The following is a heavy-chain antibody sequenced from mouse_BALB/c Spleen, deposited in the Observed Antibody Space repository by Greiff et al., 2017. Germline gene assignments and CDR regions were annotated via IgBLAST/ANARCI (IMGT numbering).Heavy chain of an antibody. CDR1: GFAFSSYD. D-gene: IGHD1-2*01. CDR3: ARSYGYYWYFDV. Sequence: EVKLVESGGGLVKPGGSLKLSCAASGFAFSSYDMSWVRQTPEKRLEWVAYISSGGGSTYYPDTVKGRFTISRDNAKNTLYLQMSSLKSEDTAMYYCARSYGYYWYFDVWGAGTTVTVSS. J-gene: IGHJ1*01. V-gene: IGHV5-12-1*01. CDR2: ISSGGGST.